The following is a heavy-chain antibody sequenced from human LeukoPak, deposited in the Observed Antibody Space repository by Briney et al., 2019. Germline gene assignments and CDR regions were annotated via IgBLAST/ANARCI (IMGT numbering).Heavy chain of an antibody. Sequence: LGASVKVSCKASGYTFTGYYMHWVRQAPGQGLEWMGWINPNSGGTNYAQKFQGRVTMTRDTSISTAYMELSRLRSDDTAVYYCATQSSVLRFLEWLSLGGMDVWGQGTTVTVSS. V-gene: IGHV1-2*03. J-gene: IGHJ6*02. D-gene: IGHD3-3*01. CDR1: GYTFTGYY. CDR2: INPNSGGT. CDR3: ATQSSVLRFLEWLSLGGMDV.